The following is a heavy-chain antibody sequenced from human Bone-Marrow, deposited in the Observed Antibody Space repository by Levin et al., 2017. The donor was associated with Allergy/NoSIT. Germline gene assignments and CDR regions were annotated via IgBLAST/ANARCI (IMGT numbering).Heavy chain of an antibody. J-gene: IGHJ4*02. D-gene: IGHD6-19*01. CDR1: GYTFTTYD. CDR2: LSPRSGDT. V-gene: IGHV1-8*01. Sequence: ASVKVSCKASGYTFTTYDINWVRQAPGQGLEWMGWLSPRSGDTGYTQNFQGRVTMAMDTSINTVYLELSSLRSEDTAVYYCARVTSGWLDFDYWGQGTLVTVSS. CDR3: ARVTSGWLDFDY.